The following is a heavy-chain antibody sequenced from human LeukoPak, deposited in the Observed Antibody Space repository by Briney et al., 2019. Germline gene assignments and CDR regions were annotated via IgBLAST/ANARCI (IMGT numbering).Heavy chain of an antibody. CDR1: GFTFSSYS. V-gene: IGHV3-48*04. Sequence: GGSLRLSCAASGFTFSSYSMNWVRQAPGKGLEWVSYISSSSSNIYYADSVKGRFTISRDNARNSLYLQMNSLRAEDTAVYYCARGEYRYDILTGYYPPGYWGQGTLVTVSS. CDR3: ARGEYRYDILTGYYPPGY. D-gene: IGHD3-9*01. CDR2: ISSSSSNI. J-gene: IGHJ4*02.